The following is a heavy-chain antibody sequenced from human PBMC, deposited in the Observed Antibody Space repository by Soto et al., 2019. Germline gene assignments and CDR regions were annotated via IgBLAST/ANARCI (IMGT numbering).Heavy chain of an antibody. J-gene: IGHJ6*02. Sequence: QVQLVQSGAEVKKPGASVKVSCKASGYTFTSYDINWVRQATGQGLEWMGWMNPNSGNTGYAQKFQGRVTMTSNTSISKAYVELSSLRSEDTAVYYCAREVGYCSGGSCYISPQGLDVWGQGTTVNVSS. CDR3: AREVGYCSGGSCYISPQGLDV. D-gene: IGHD2-15*01. CDR1: GYTFTSYD. V-gene: IGHV1-8*01. CDR2: MNPNSGNT.